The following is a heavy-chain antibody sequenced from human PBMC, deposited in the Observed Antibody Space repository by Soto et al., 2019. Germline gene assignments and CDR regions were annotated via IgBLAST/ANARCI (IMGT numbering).Heavy chain of an antibody. CDR1: GFTFDDYA. CDR2: ISWNSGSI. V-gene: IGHV3-9*01. J-gene: IGHJ4*02. CDR3: AKASYFYSSGVFDY. Sequence: GGSLRLSCAASGFTFDDYAMHWVRQAPGKGLEWVSGISWNSGSIGYADSVKGRFTISRDNAKNSLYLQMNSLRAEDTALYYCAKASYFYSSGVFDYWGQGTLVTVSS. D-gene: IGHD6-25*01.